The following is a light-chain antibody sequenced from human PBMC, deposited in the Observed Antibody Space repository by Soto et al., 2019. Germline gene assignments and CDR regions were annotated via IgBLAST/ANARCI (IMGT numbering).Light chain of an antibody. V-gene: IGLV2-11*01. Sequence: QSALTQPRSVSGSPGQSVTISCTGSSSDVGGYDFVSWYQQHPGKAPKLMMSDVSERPSGIPDRFSGSKSANTASLTISGLQAEDEGDYYCTSFAPGRIYVFGSGTKVTVL. J-gene: IGLJ1*01. CDR2: DVS. CDR1: SSDVGGYDF. CDR3: TSFAPGRIYV.